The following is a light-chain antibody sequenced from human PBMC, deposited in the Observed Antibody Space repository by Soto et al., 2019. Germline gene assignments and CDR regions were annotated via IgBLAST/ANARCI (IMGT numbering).Light chain of an antibody. CDR1: QSISTY. Sequence: DIRLTQSPPSLSASVGDRVTISCRASQSISTYLMWYQQKPGKAPNLLIYGASGLQNGVPSRFTGSGSGTEFSLPISGLQPEDSGTYYCQQSSITPRSFGQGTKVDIK. J-gene: IGKJ1*01. CDR3: QQSSITPRS. V-gene: IGKV1-39*01. CDR2: GAS.